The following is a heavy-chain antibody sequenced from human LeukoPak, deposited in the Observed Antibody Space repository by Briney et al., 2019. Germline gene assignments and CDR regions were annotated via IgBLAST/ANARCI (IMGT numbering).Heavy chain of an antibody. J-gene: IGHJ4*02. CDR3: AGGYGYCFDY. V-gene: IGHV4-59*01. CDR2: IYYSGST. D-gene: IGHD3-16*01. CDR1: GGSISSYY. Sequence: SETLSLTCTVSGGSISSYYWSWIRQPPGKGLEWIGYIYYSGSTNYNPSLKSRVTISVDTSKNQFSLKLSSVTAADTAVYYCAGGYGYCFDYWGQGTLVTVSS.